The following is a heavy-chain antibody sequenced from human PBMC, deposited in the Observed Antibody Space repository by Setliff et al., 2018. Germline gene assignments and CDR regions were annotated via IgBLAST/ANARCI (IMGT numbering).Heavy chain of an antibody. J-gene: IGHJ6*03. CDR2: ISSSGSTI. V-gene: IGHV3-48*01. CDR3: ARAADSYGPPRSYMDV. Sequence: GGSLRLSCAASGFTFSSYNMNWVRQAPGKGLEWVSYISSSGSTIYYADSVKGRFTISRDNAKNSLYLQVNSLRADDTAVYYCARAADSYGPPRSYMDVWGKGTTVTVS. CDR1: GFTFSSYN. D-gene: IGHD5-18*01.